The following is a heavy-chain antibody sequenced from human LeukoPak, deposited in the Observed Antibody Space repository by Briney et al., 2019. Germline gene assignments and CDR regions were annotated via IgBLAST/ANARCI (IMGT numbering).Heavy chain of an antibody. CDR3: TTDPSVAPVVVADNWFDP. D-gene: IGHD2-21*01. J-gene: IGHJ5*02. CDR2: IKRKSDGGTT. V-gene: IGHV3-15*01. Sequence: NTGGSLRLSCAASGFTFTNAWMGWVRQAPGKGLEWVGRIKRKSDGGTTDYAAPVKGRFTISRDDSKNTLYLQMNSLKTEDTAVYYCTTDPSVAPVVVADNWFDPWGQGTLVTVSS. CDR1: GFTFTNAW.